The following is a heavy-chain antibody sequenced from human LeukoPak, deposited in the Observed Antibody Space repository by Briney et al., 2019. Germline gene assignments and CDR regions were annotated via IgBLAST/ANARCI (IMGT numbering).Heavy chain of an antibody. CDR3: ARVGSGYEAGYYYYYYMDV. CDR1: GDSISSTNYY. J-gene: IGHJ6*03. CDR2: IYYSGST. Sequence: SETLSLTCTVSGDSISSTNYYWGWIRQPPGKGLEWIGSIYYSGSTYYNPSLKSRVTISVDTSKNQFSLKLSSVTAADTAVYYCARVGSGYEAGYYYYYYMDVWGKGTTVTVSS. D-gene: IGHD5-12*01. V-gene: IGHV4-39*07.